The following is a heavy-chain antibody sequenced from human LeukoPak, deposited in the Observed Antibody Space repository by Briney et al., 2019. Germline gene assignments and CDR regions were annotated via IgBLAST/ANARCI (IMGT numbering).Heavy chain of an antibody. J-gene: IGHJ4*02. Sequence: GASVKVSCKASGYTFTSYGISWVRQAPGQGLEWMGWISAYNGNTNYAQKFQGRVTITADKSTSTAYMELSSLRSEDTAVYYCARDHYGDYTPRYFDYWGQGTLVTVSS. CDR2: ISAYNGNT. V-gene: IGHV1-18*01. CDR1: GYTFTSYG. D-gene: IGHD4-17*01. CDR3: ARDHYGDYTPRYFDY.